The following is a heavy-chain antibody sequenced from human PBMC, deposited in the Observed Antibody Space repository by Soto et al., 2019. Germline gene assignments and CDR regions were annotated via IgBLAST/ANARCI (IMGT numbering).Heavy chain of an antibody. CDR3: ARDYQPDYYYYYGMDV. Sequence: GGSLRLSCAASGFTFSSYGMHWVRQAPGKGLEWVAVIWYDGSNKYYADSVKGRSTISRDNSKNTLYLQMNSLGAEDTAVYYCARDYQPDYYYYYGMDVWGQGTTVTVSS. CDR2: IWYDGSNK. D-gene: IGHD3-16*02. CDR1: GFTFSSYG. J-gene: IGHJ6*02. V-gene: IGHV3-33*01.